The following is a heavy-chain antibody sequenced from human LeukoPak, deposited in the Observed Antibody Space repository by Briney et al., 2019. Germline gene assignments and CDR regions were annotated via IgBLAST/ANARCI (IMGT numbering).Heavy chain of an antibody. CDR2: INLNSGGT. D-gene: IGHD4-17*01. J-gene: IGHJ4*02. V-gene: IGHV1-2*04. CDR1: GYTFTSYA. Sequence: GASVKCSCKASGYTFTSYAMNWVRQAPGQGLEWMGWINLNSGGTKYAQKFQGWVTMTRDTSISTAYMEVSRLRSDDTAVYYCARDSSTVTTPYFDYWGQGTPVTVPS. CDR3: ARDSSTVTTPYFDY.